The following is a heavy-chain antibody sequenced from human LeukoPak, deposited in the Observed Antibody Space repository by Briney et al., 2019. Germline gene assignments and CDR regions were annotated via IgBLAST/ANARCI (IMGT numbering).Heavy chain of an antibody. CDR3: ARDGAVLRYFDWFIFDP. Sequence: PGGSLRLSCAASGFTFSSYGMHGVRQAPGKGLEWVAVIWYDGSNKYYADSVKGRFTISRDNSKNTLYLQMNSLRAEDTAVYYCARDGAVLRYFDWFIFDPWGQGTLVTVSS. V-gene: IGHV3-33*01. CDR2: IWYDGSNK. CDR1: GFTFSSYG. J-gene: IGHJ5*02. D-gene: IGHD3-9*01.